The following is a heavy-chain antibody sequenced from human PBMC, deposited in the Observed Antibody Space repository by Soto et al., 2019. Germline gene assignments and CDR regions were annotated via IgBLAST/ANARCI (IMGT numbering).Heavy chain of an antibody. CDR2: IKTNANGGTT. D-gene: IGHD5-12*01. Sequence: EVQMVESGGGLVKPGGSLRLSCAASGFLFSNAWMSWVRQAPGKGLEWVGRIKTNANGGTTDYATPVKGRFTVSRDYSKNTVYLQMNSLRTEDTAVYYCTGGDIAGDFDYWGQGTLVTVSS. V-gene: IGHV3-15*01. CDR1: GFLFSNAW. J-gene: IGHJ4*02. CDR3: TGGDIAGDFDY.